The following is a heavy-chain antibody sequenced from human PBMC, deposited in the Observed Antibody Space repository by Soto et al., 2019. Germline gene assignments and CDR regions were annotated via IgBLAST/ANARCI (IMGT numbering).Heavy chain of an antibody. CDR3: ARDYYGSGTLPYYYGMDV. J-gene: IGHJ6*02. Sequence: ASVKVSCKASGYTFTSYGISWVRQAPGQGLEWMGWISAYNGNTNYAQKLQGRVTMTTDTSTSTAYMELRSLRSDDTAVYYCARDYYGSGTLPYYYGMDVWGQGTTVTAP. D-gene: IGHD3-10*01. CDR1: GYTFTSYG. CDR2: ISAYNGNT. V-gene: IGHV1-18*04.